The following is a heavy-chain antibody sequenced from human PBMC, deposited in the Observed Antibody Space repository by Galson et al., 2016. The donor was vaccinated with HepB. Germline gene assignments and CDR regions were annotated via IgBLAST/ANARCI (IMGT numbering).Heavy chain of an antibody. Sequence: SLRLSCAASGFTFSSYAMSWVRQAPGKGLEWVSSISGDGAPYYVDSMKGGFTISRDNSKDTLYLQMISLRAEDTAVYYCARDRGFYSSTWDWGQGTLVTVSS. D-gene: IGHD2-2*01. J-gene: IGHJ4*02. CDR3: ARDRGFYSSTWD. CDR1: GFTFSSYA. CDR2: ISGDGAP. V-gene: IGHV3-23*01.